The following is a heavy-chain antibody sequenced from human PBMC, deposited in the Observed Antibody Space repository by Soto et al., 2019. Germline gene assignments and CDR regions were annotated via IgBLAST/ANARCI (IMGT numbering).Heavy chain of an antibody. Sequence: QVQLQESGPGLVKPSQTLSLTCTVSGGSISSGDYYWSWIRQPPGKGLEWIGYIYYSGSTYYNPSLKRRVNRSVDTSKNQFSLKLSSVTAAATAVYYCARDNGNGDPNTEWSDPWGQGTLVTVSS. CDR1: GGSISSGDYY. CDR2: IYYSGST. V-gene: IGHV4-30-4*01. CDR3: ARDNGNGDPNTEWSDP. D-gene: IGHD4-17*01. J-gene: IGHJ5*02.